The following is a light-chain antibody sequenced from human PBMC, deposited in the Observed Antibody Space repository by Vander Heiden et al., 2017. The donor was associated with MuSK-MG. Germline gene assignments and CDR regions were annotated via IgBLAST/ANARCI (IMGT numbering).Light chain of an antibody. CDR2: QDN. CDR1: RLGNKY. CDR3: QAWDGSTV. Sequence: SYELTQPPSVSVSPGQTATITCSGDRLGNKYTSWYQQKPGQSPVLVIYQDNKRPSGIPERFSGSNSGNTATLTISGTQPMDEADYYCQAWDGSTVFGGGTKLTGL. J-gene: IGLJ2*01. V-gene: IGLV3-1*01.